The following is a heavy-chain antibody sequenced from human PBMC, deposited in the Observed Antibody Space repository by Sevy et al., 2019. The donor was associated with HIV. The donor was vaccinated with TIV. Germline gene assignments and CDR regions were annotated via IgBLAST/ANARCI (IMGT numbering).Heavy chain of an antibody. J-gene: IGHJ4*02. Sequence: ASVKVSCKASGGTFSIYIVSWVRQAPGQGLEWMGGITPVLGTTNYAHKFQGRVTITADESTSTVYMEMSRLKSEDTAVYYCARWSVSTDYWGQGTLVTVSS. CDR2: ITPVLGTT. CDR1: GGTFSIYI. V-gene: IGHV1-69*13. CDR3: ARWSVSTDY.